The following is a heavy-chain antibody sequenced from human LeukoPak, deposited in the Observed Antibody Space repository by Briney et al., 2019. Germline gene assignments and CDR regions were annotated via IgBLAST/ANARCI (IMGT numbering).Heavy chain of an antibody. D-gene: IGHD2-15*01. CDR2: ISAYNGNT. CDR1: GYTFTSYG. CDR3: ARDLTGCSGAACYGENFGMDV. J-gene: IGHJ6*02. Sequence: GASVKVSCKASGYTFTSYGISWVRQAPGQGLEWMGWISAYNGNTNYAQKLQGRVTMTTDTSTSTAYMELRSLRSDDTAVYYCARDLTGCSGAACYGENFGMDVWGQGTTVIVSS. V-gene: IGHV1-18*01.